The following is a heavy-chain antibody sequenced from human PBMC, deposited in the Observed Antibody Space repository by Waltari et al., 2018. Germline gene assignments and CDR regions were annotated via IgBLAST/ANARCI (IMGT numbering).Heavy chain of an antibody. CDR2: IYHSGST. D-gene: IGHD6-19*01. CDR1: GYSISSGYY. V-gene: IGHV4-38-2*02. CDR3: ARDLRWQWLVRADAFDI. Sequence: QVQLQELGPGLVKPSETLSLTCAVSGYSISSGYYWGWIRQPPGKGMEWIGSIYHSGSTYYHPTLKSRVTIPVDTSRNKFSLKLSSVTAADTAVYYCARDLRWQWLVRADAFDIWGQGTMVTVSS. J-gene: IGHJ3*02.